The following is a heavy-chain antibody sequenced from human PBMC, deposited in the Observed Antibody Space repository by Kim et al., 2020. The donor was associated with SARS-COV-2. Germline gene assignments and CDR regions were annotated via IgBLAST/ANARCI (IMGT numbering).Heavy chain of an antibody. CDR1: GGSFSGYY. J-gene: IGHJ4*02. CDR3: ARYDF. V-gene: IGHV4-34*01. CDR2: IDHSGSA. Sequence: SETLSLTCAVYGGSFSGYYWTWIRQPPGKGLEWIGDIDHSGSANYNPSLKSRVTISIDTSNNQFSLKMNSVTAADTAIYYCARYDFWSRGNLVTVSS. D-gene: IGHD3-3*01.